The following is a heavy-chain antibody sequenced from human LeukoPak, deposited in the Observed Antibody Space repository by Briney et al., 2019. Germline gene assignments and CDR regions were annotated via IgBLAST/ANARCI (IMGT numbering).Heavy chain of an antibody. CDR1: GGSISSYY. CDR2: IYYSGSN. D-gene: IGHD6-19*01. V-gene: IGHV4-59*01. J-gene: IGHJ6*02. Sequence: SETLSLTCTVSGGSISSYYWSWIRQPPGKGLEWIGYIYYSGSNNYNPSLKSRVTISVDTSKNQFSLKLSSVTAADTAVYYCARAPGLSSGWKINYYYYGMDVWGQGTTVTVSS. CDR3: ARAPGLSSGWKINYYYYGMDV.